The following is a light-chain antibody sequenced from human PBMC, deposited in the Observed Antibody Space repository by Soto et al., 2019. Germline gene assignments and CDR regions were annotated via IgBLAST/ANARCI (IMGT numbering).Light chain of an antibody. Sequence: DIQLTQSPSFVSASVGERVTITCRASRDISRYLAWYQQKTGKAPKLLISAAANLQGGVASSFSGSVSGTEFSLTVSYRGPEDFATYYCQQLYRYSSFGQGTRL. CDR3: QQLYRYSS. CDR2: AAA. J-gene: IGKJ5*01. CDR1: RDISRY. V-gene: IGKV1-9*01.